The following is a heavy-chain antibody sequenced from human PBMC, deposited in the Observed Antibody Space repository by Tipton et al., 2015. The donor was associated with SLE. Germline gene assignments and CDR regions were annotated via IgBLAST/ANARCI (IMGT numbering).Heavy chain of an antibody. D-gene: IGHD3-22*01. V-gene: IGHV3-9*01. CDR3: AKGPSYYYDSSPN. Sequence: SLRLSCAASGFTVSSNYMTWVRQAPGKGLEWVSGISWNSGSIGYADSVKGRFTISRDNAKNSLYLQMNSLRAEDTALYYCAKGPSYYYDSSPNWGQGTMVTVSS. J-gene: IGHJ3*01. CDR1: GFTVSSNY. CDR2: ISWNSGSI.